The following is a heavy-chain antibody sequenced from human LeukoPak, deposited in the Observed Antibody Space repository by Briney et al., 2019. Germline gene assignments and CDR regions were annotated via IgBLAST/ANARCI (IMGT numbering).Heavy chain of an antibody. J-gene: IGHJ6*03. CDR2: TYYRSKWYN. V-gene: IGHV6-1*01. CDR3: ARAGRGSYHYYYYYMDV. D-gene: IGHD1-26*01. CDR1: GDSVSSNSAA. Sequence: SQTLSLTCAISGDSVSSNSAAWNWIRQSPSRGLEWLGRTYYRSKWYNDYAVSVKSRITINPDTSKNQFSLQLNSVTPEDTAVYYCARAGRGSYHYYYYYMDVWGKGTTVTVSS.